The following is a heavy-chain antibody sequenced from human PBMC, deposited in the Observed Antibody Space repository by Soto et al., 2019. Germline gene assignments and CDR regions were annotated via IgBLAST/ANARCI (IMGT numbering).Heavy chain of an antibody. CDR3: ARDTGDGTFDF. Sequence: ASVKVSCKASGYTFSSYAMHWVRQAPGQRLEWMRWINAGYGNTKSSQKFQDRVTISRDTSASTAYMELTSLRSEDTAVYYCARDTGDGTFDFWGQGTLVTVSS. J-gene: IGHJ4*02. V-gene: IGHV1-3*01. CDR2: INAGYGNT. CDR1: GYTFSSYA. D-gene: IGHD7-27*01.